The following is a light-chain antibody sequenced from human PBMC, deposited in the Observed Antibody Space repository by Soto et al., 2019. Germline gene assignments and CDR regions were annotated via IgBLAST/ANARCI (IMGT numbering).Light chain of an antibody. CDR3: CSYAGADSAPYV. J-gene: IGLJ1*01. V-gene: IGLV1-51*01. CDR2: DDD. CDR1: SSNIGGNS. Sequence: QSVLTQPPSVSAAPGQRVTISCSGSSSNIGGNSVSWYQQLPGTAPKLLIYDDDKRPSGIPDRFSGSKSGTSATLGITGFQTGDEADYYCCSYAGADSAPYVLGTGTKVTVL.